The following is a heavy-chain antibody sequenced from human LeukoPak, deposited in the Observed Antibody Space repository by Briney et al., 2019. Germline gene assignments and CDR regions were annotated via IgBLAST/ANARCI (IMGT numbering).Heavy chain of an antibody. D-gene: IGHD6-19*01. CDR2: ISSSSSTI. CDR1: GFTFSTYS. Sequence: AGGSLRLSCAASGFTFSTYSMNWVRQAPGKGLEWVAYISSSSSTIYYADSVKGRFTISRDNAKSTLFLLMNGLRAEDTAVYCCARVSLSSGCLSNWGQGTLVTVSS. CDR3: ARVSLSSGCLSN. J-gene: IGHJ4*02. V-gene: IGHV3-48*04.